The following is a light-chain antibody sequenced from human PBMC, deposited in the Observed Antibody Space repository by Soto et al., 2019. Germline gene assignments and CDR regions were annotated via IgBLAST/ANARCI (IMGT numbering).Light chain of an antibody. V-gene: IGKV3-20*01. J-gene: IGKJ4*01. CDR3: QQFSSSPLT. CDR1: QRVSSSY. Sequence: EIVLTQPPGTLSLSPGERATLSCRASQRVSSSYLAWYQKKPGQAPRLLIYGTSSRATGIPDRFSGSGSGTDFNLTISRLEPEDFAVYYCQQFSSSPLTFGGGTKVEI. CDR2: GTS.